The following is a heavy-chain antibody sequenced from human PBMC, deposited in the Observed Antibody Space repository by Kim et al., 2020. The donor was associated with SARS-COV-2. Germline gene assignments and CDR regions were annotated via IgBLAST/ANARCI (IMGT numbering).Heavy chain of an antibody. J-gene: IGHJ6*01. V-gene: IGHV1-46*01. CDR3: AREGQRSSFWIGYYTDYYG. CDR1: GYTLTNYY. D-gene: IGHD3-3*01. Sequence: ASVKVSCKAPGYTLTNYYMHWLRQAPGQGLEWMGMTKPSGGNANYALNFQGRVTMTRDTSTSTLYMELTSLRSEDTAVYFCAREGQRSSFWIGYYTDYYG. CDR2: TKPSGGNA.